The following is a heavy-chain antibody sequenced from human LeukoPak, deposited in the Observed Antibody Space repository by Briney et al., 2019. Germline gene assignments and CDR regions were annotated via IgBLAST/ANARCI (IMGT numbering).Heavy chain of an antibody. CDR2: IIPIFGTA. Sequence: XVKVSCKASGGTFSSYAISWVRQAPGQGLEWMGGIIPIFGTANYAQKFQRRVTITTDESTSTAYMELSSLRSEDTAVYYCARGVYYYDSSGYHYFDYWGQGTLVTVSS. CDR1: GGTFSSYA. J-gene: IGHJ4*02. D-gene: IGHD3-22*01. V-gene: IGHV1-69*05. CDR3: ARGVYYYDSSGYHYFDY.